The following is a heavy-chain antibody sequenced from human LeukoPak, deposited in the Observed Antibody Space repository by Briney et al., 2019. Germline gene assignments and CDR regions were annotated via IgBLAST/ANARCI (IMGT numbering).Heavy chain of an antibody. V-gene: IGHV4-34*04. CDR1: GGSFSGYY. CDR3: ARSSRYYDSSGFVDY. Sequence: PSEALSLTCAVYGGSFSGYYWTWIRQPPGKGLEWIGEINHSGSTKDNPSLKSRATISVDTSKNQFSLKLSPVTAADTAVYYCARSSRYYDSSGFVDYWGQGTLVTVSS. CDR2: INHSGST. D-gene: IGHD3-22*01. J-gene: IGHJ4*02.